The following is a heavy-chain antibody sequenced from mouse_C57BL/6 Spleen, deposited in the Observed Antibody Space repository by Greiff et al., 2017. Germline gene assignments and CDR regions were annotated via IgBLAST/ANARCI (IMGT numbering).Heavy chain of an antibody. CDR1: GYTFTSYW. CDR2: IDPNSGGT. D-gene: IGHD4-1*01. V-gene: IGHV1-72*01. CDR3: ARTANWDKDYAMDY. J-gene: IGHJ4*01. Sequence: QVQLQQPGAELVKPGASVKLSCKASGYTFTSYWMHWVKQRPGRGLEWIGRIDPNSGGTKYNEKFKSKATLTVDKPSSTAYMQLSSLTSEDSAVYYWARTANWDKDYAMDYWGQGTSVTVSS.